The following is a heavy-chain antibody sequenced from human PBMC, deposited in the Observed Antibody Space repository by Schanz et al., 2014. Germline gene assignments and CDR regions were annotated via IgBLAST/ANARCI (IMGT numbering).Heavy chain of an antibody. J-gene: IGHJ4*02. CDR2: FVPRLRVA. D-gene: IGHD5-12*01. CDR1: GGTFSSYA. CDR3: ARTGYDPSLTH. Sequence: QVQLVQSGAEVKKPGSSVKVSCKASGGTFSSYAFSWVRQAPGQGLEWMGRFVPRLRVALYAQNFRGRVTITADSSTNTAYLEVSSLRFEDTAVYYCARTGYDPSLTHWGQGTLVTVSS. V-gene: IGHV1-69*04.